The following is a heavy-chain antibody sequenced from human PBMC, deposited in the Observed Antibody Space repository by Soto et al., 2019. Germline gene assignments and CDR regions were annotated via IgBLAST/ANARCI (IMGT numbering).Heavy chain of an antibody. CDR2: ISGSGGST. CDR1: GFTFSSYA. J-gene: IGHJ6*02. D-gene: IGHD6-13*01. V-gene: IGHV3-23*01. Sequence: GGSLRLSCAASGFTFSSYAMSWVRQATGKGLEWVSAISGSGGSTYYADSVKGRFTISRDNSKNTLYLQMNSLRAEDTAVYYYAKNSSSWMIDYYYYGMDVWGQGTTVTVSS. CDR3: AKNSSSWMIDYYYYGMDV.